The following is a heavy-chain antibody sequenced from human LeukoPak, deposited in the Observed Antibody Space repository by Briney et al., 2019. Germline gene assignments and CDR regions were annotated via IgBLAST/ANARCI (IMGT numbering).Heavy chain of an antibody. CDR2: ISFSGTHT. V-gene: IGHV3-23*01. CDR1: GLTFSSYA. D-gene: IGHD6-19*01. CDR3: AKEVKAVTNWFDP. Sequence: PGGSLRLSCAASGLTFSSYAMSGVRQAPGKGLKWVSAISFSGTHTYYADSVKGRFTISRDNSKNTLYLQMNSLRAEDTAVYFCAKEVKAVTNWFDPWGQGTLVTVSS. J-gene: IGHJ5*02.